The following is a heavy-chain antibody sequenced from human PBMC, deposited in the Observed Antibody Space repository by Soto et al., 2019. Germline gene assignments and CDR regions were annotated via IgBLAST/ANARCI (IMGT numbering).Heavy chain of an antibody. D-gene: IGHD3-10*01. CDR2: INAGNGNT. J-gene: IGHJ4*02. CDR3: ARSWGTYYNTGFHY. V-gene: IGHV1-3*01. CDR1: GYTFTSYA. Sequence: ASVKVSCKASGYTFTSYAMHWVRQAPGQRLEWMGWINAGNGNTKYSQKFQGRVTITRDTSASTAYMELSSLRSEDTAVYYCARSWGTYYNTGFHYWGQGAPVTVSS.